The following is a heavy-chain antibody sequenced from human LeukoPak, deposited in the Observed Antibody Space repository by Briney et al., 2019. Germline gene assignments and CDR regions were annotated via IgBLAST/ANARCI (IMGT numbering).Heavy chain of an antibody. CDR3: ARGVGAVRGYYYYYMDV. J-gene: IGHJ6*03. CDR2: IYYSGST. CDR1: GGSISSYY. Sequence: SETLSLTCTVSGGSISSYYWSWIRQPPGKGLEWIGDIYYSGSTNYNPSLKSRVTISVDTSKNQFSLKLSSVTAAGTAVYYCARGVGAVRGYYYYYMDVWGKGTTVTVSS. D-gene: IGHD1-26*01. V-gene: IGHV4-59*01.